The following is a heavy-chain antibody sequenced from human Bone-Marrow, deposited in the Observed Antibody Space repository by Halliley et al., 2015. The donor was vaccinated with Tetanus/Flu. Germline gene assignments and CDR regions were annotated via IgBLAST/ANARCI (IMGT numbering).Heavy chain of an antibody. D-gene: IGHD2-21*02. CDR2: YYGGIA. J-gene: IGHJ4*02. V-gene: IGHV4-59*12. CDR3: ARGSGSAFCGGDCYGLDY. Sequence: YYGGIANSNPSLKIRVPISIDTSKNQFSLKLTSMTAADTAVYYCARGSGSAFCGGDCYGLDYWGQGILVTVSS.